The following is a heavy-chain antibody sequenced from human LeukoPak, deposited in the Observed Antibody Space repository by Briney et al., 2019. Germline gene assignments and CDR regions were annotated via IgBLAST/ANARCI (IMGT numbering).Heavy chain of an antibody. CDR1: GYTFTNYY. CDR3: ARDLGDSSGFNAFDI. J-gene: IGHJ3*02. Sequence: ASVKVSCKASGYTFTNYYIHWVRQAPGQGLEWMGIVNPSAGGTSYAQKFQGGVTMTRDTSTSTVYMELSSLRSEDTAVYYCARDLGDSSGFNAFDIWGQGTMVTVSS. CDR2: VNPSAGGT. D-gene: IGHD3-22*01. V-gene: IGHV1-46*01.